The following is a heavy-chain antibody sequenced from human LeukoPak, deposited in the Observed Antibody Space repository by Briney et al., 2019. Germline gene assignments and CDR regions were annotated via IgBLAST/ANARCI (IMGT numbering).Heavy chain of an antibody. CDR3: AHSSYYYDSSGYLRYYYYGMDI. V-gene: IGHV2-5*02. CDR1: GVSVRTSGGG. D-gene: IGHD3-22*01. Sequence: GPPLVNPTQTLILTCTFSGVSVRTSGGGVGWIRQPPGKALEWLALIYWDDDKRYSPSLKSSLTVAKATTKNQVVLTMTNMDPVDTATYYCAHSSYYYDSSGYLRYYYYGMDIWGQGTTVTVS. J-gene: IGHJ6*02. CDR2: IYWDDDK.